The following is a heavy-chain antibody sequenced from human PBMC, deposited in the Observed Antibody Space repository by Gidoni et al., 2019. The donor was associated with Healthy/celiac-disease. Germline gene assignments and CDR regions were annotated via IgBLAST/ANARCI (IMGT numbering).Heavy chain of an antibody. CDR3: ARGRIGRGRFFGPLYGMDV. V-gene: IGHV4-34*01. Sequence: QVQLQQWGAGLLKPSETLSLTCAVYGGSFSGYYWSWIRQPPGKGLEWIGEINHRGRTHYNPSLKSRVTISVDTSKNQFSLKLSSVTAADTAVYYCARGRIGRGRFFGPLYGMDVWGQGTTVTVSS. J-gene: IGHJ6*02. D-gene: IGHD3-3*01. CDR1: GGSFSGYY. CDR2: INHRGRT.